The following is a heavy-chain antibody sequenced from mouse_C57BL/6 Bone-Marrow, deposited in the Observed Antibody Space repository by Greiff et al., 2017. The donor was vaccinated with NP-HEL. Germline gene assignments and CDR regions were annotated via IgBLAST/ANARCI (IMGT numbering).Heavy chain of an antibody. CDR1: GYTFTSYG. CDR2: IYPRSGNT. V-gene: IGHV1-81*01. CDR3: ARCYYGSSYEYFDV. J-gene: IGHJ1*03. Sequence: QVQLQQSGAELARPGASVKLSCKASGYTFTSYGISWVKQRTGQGLEWIGEIYPRSGNTYYNEKFKGKATLTADKSSSTAYMELRSLTSEDSAVYFCARCYYGSSYEYFDVWGTGTTVTVSS. D-gene: IGHD1-1*01.